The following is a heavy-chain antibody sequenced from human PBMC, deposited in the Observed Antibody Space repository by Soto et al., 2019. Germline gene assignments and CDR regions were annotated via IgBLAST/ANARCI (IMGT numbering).Heavy chain of an antibody. J-gene: IGHJ3*02. V-gene: IGHV3-53*04. CDR2: IYSGGST. D-gene: IGHD1-26*01. CDR3: ARVPLRVGMLGGSDAFDI. CDR1: GFTVSSNY. Sequence: EVQLVESGGGLVQPGASLRLSCAASGFTVSSNYMSWVRQAPGKGLEWVSVIYSGGSTYYADSVKGRFTISRHNSKNTLYLQMNSLRAEDTAVYYCARVPLRVGMLGGSDAFDIWGQGTMVTVSS.